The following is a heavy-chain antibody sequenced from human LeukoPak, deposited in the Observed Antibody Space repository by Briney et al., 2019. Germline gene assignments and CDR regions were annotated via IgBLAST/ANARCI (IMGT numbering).Heavy chain of an antibody. J-gene: IGHJ4*02. CDR2: IYYSGST. V-gene: IGHV4-59*01. CDR1: GVSISSYY. Sequence: SETLSLTCTVSGVSISSYYWSWLRQPPGKGLEWIGYIYYSGSTNYNPPLKSRVTISVDTSKNQFSLKLSSVTAADTAVYYCARDLGSYGYHYFDYWGQGTLVTVSS. CDR3: ARDLGSYGYHYFDY. D-gene: IGHD5-18*01.